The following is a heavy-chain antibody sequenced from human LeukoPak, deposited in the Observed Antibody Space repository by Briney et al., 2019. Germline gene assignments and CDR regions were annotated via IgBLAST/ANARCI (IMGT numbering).Heavy chain of an antibody. CDR3: ARADIVVVPAATDP. Sequence: PSVKVSCKASGGTFSSYAISWVRQAPGQGLEWMGWISAYNGNTNYAQKLQGRVTMTTDTSTSTAYMELRSLRSDDTAVYYCARADIVVVPAATDPWGQGTLVTVSS. J-gene: IGHJ5*02. CDR2: ISAYNGNT. D-gene: IGHD2-2*01. CDR1: GGTFSSYA. V-gene: IGHV1-18*01.